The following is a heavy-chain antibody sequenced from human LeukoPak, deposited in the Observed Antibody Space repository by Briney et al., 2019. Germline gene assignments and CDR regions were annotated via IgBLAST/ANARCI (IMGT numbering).Heavy chain of an antibody. D-gene: IGHD2-15*01. Sequence: GGSLRLSCAASGFTFGSYRMHWVRQAPGKGLVWVSRINNDGDSTTYADSVKGRFTISRDNAKNTLYLEMNSLRAEDTAVYYCARDFCSGGSCYPDAFDIWGQGTMVTVSS. CDR2: INNDGDST. V-gene: IGHV3-74*01. CDR3: ARDFCSGGSCYPDAFDI. J-gene: IGHJ3*02. CDR1: GFTFGSYR.